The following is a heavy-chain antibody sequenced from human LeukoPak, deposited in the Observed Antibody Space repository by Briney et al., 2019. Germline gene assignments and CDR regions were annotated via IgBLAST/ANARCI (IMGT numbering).Heavy chain of an antibody. CDR1: DGSISSGDYY. J-gene: IGHJ4*02. V-gene: IGHV4-30-4*01. D-gene: IGHD3-10*02. Sequence: PSETLSLTCTVSDGSISSGDYYWSWIRQPPGKGLEWIGYIYYSGSTYYNPSLKSRVTISVDTSKNQFSLKLSSVTAADTAVYYCARDASLWLGSTYFDYWGQGTLVTVSS. CDR3: ARDASLWLGSTYFDY. CDR2: IYYSGST.